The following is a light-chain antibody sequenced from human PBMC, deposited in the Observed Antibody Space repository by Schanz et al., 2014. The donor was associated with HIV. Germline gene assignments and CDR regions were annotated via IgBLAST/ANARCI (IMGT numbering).Light chain of an antibody. CDR2: EIS. Sequence: QSALTQPASVSGSPGQSITISCTGTSSDVGSYNLVSWYQQYPGKAPKLMIYEISKWPSGVSNRFSGSKSGNTASLTISGLQAEDEADYYCSSYTSSSTPLVFGTGTKLTVL. J-gene: IGLJ1*01. V-gene: IGLV2-14*02. CDR3: SSYTSSSTPLV. CDR1: SSDVGSYNL.